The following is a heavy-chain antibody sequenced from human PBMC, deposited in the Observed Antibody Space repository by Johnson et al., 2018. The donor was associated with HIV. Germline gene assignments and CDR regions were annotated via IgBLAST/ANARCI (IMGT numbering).Heavy chain of an antibody. V-gene: IGHV3-33*08. CDR3: ARGGVWFGTIEAFDI. CDR1: GFSFSNYA. Sequence: QVQLVESGGGLVKPGESLRLSCAASGFSFSNYAMHWVRQAPGKGLEWVAVTWYDASYKYCTDSVKGRFTMSRDNSKNTRCLQMNSLRAEDTAVYYCARGGVWFGTIEAFDIWGQGTLVTVSS. CDR2: TWYDASYK. D-gene: IGHD3-10*01. J-gene: IGHJ3*02.